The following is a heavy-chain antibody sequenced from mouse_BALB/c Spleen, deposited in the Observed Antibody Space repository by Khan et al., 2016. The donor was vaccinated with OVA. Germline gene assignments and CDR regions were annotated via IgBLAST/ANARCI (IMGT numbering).Heavy chain of an antibody. CDR3: ARILWGYFDY. V-gene: IGHV3-2*02. Sequence: EVQLQESGPGLVKPSQSLSLTCTVTGYSITSDYAWNWIRQFPGNKLEWMGFISYSGNTNYNPSLKSRISITRDTSKNQFFLQLNSVTTEDTATYYWARILWGYFDYWGQGTTLTVSS. CDR1: GYSITSDYA. CDR2: ISYSGNT. J-gene: IGHJ2*01. D-gene: IGHD1-1*01.